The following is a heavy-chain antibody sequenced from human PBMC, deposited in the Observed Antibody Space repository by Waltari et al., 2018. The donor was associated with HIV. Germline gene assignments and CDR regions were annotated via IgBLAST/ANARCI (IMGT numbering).Heavy chain of an antibody. CDR2: VDQSGGA. CDR3: ARGPRVRLFRGLPFYYRALDV. V-gene: IGHV4-34*01. J-gene: IGHJ6*02. CDR1: GVSLGGCC. Sequence: PSETLSGTCLGYGVSLGGCCWARISQPPENGLEWIGEVDQSGGANLNPSFKTRDTISLETFRSHFALKLRSVTAADTAVYFCARGPRVRLFRGLPFYYRALDVWGQGNTVLVSS. D-gene: IGHD3-3*01.